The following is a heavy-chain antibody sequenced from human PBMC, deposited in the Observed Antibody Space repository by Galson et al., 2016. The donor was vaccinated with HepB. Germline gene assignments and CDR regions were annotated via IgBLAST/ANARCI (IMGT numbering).Heavy chain of an antibody. CDR2: IVDSGVTT. J-gene: IGHJ4*02. V-gene: IGHV3-23*01. Sequence: LRLSCAASGFSFSSYAMCWVRQAPGKGLEWVSAIVDSGVTTYYADSVRGRLTISRDNSKSTLYLQMNSLRAEDTAVYYCAKDTSWVLDFWGQGNLVTVSS. CDR3: AKDTSWVLDF. D-gene: IGHD3-16*01. CDR1: GFSFSSYA.